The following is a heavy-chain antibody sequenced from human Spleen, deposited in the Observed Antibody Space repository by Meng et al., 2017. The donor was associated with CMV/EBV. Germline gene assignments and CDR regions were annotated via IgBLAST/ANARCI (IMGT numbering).Heavy chain of an antibody. CDR1: GYSFTGYW. J-gene: IGHJ4*02. Sequence: GGSLRLSCEGSGYSFTGYWIVWVRQMPGKGLEWLVIIYPGDSDLRYSPSFHGQVTISADKSVNTAHLQWSSLKASDTAMYYCSRLSANFLDFWGQGTLVTVSS. CDR2: IYPGDSDL. D-gene: IGHD5-24*01. V-gene: IGHV5-51*01. CDR3: SRLSANFLDF.